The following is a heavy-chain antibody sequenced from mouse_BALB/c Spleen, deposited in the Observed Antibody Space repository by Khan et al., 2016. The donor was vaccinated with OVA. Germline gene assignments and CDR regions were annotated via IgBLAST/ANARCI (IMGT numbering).Heavy chain of an antibody. Sequence: EVQLVESGPGLVKPSQSLSLPCTVTGYSITSEYTWNWIRQFPGNKLEWMGFISYCWNTRYNPSLKSRISITRDTSKNQFFLQLNSVTSEDTATYCCARKDYYDYDPFPYWGQGTLVTVSA. J-gene: IGHJ3*01. CDR2: ISYCWNT. D-gene: IGHD2-4*01. CDR3: ARKDYYDYDPFPY. CDR1: GYSITSEYT. V-gene: IGHV3-2*02.